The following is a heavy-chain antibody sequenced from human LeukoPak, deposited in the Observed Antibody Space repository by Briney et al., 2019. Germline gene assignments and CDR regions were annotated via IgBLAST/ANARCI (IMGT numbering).Heavy chain of an antibody. CDR3: ARDRVVSGRFGEVAS. D-gene: IGHD3-10*01. Sequence: GSLSLSFAAPGFPFSSYSMNWVRPASGKGLEWVSFISSSSTYLYYADSVKGRFTISRDDAKNSLYLQMSSLRADDTAVYYCARDRVVSGRFGEVASWGQGTLVTVSS. J-gene: IGHJ5*01. V-gene: IGHV3-21*01. CDR1: GFPFSSYS. CDR2: ISSSSTYL.